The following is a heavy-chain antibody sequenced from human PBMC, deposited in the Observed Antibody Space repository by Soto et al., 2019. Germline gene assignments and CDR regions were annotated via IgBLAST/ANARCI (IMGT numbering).Heavy chain of an antibody. V-gene: IGHV1-3*01. Sequence: RASVKVSCKASGYTFTSYAMHWVRQAPGQRLEWMGWINAGNGNTKYSQKFQGRVTITRDTSASTAYMELSSLRSEDTAVYYCARAYYDSRIMGYWGQGTLVTVSS. J-gene: IGHJ4*02. CDR1: GYTFTSYA. CDR2: INAGNGNT. CDR3: ARAYYDSRIMGY. D-gene: IGHD3-22*01.